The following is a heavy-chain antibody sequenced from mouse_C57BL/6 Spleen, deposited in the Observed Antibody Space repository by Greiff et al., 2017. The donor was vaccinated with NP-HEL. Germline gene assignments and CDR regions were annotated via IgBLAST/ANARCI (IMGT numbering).Heavy chain of an antibody. CDR2: IDPSDSYT. J-gene: IGHJ4*01. CDR1: GYTFTSYW. V-gene: IGHV1-69*01. D-gene: IGHD2-4*01. CDR3: TRGGGYDYDGGDYAMDD. Sequence: QVQLQQPGAELVMPGASVKLSCKASGYTFTSYWMHWVKQRPGQGLEWIGEIDPSDSYTNYNQKFKGKSTLTVDKSSSTAYMQLSRLTSEDSAVDYCTRGGGYDYDGGDYAMDDWGQGTSVTVSS.